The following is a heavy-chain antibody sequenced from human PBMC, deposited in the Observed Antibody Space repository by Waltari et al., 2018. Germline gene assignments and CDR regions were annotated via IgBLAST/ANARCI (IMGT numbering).Heavy chain of an antibody. J-gene: IGHJ4*02. CDR2: IYSGGSST. CDR1: VFTFSSYA. CDR3: AKVRSNGGYDY. V-gene: IGHV3-23*03. D-gene: IGHD4-17*01. Sequence: EVQLLESGGGLVQPGGSLRLSCAASVFTFSSYAMSWVRHSPGKGLEWVSVIYSGGSSTYYADSVKGRFTISRDNSKNTLYLQMNSLRAEDTAVYYCAKVRSNGGYDYWGQGTLVTVSS.